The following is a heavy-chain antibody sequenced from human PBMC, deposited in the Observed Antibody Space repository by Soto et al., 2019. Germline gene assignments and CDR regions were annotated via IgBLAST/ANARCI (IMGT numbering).Heavy chain of an antibody. Sequence: PGGSLRLSCVISGSIFSSHWMTWVRQAPGKGLEWVASINQDGFGKYYVDSVRGRFTISRDNAKNSVYLQMDSLRAEDTAVYYCAKDHGSGSYPYWGQGTLVTVSS. V-gene: IGHV3-7*05. J-gene: IGHJ4*02. D-gene: IGHD1-26*01. CDR1: GSIFSSHW. CDR3: AKDHGSGSYPY. CDR2: INQDGFGK.